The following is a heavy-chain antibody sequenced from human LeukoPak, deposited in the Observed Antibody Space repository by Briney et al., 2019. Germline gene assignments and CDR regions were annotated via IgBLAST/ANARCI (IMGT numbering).Heavy chain of an antibody. CDR1: GFTFDDYG. Sequence: GGSLRLSCAASGFTFDDYGMSWVRQAPGKGLEWVSGINLNGGSTGYADSVKGRFTISRDNAKNSLYLQMNSLRAEDTALYYCARGTLKAASTDFDYWGQGTPVTVSS. V-gene: IGHV3-20*04. D-gene: IGHD6-13*01. CDR2: INLNGGST. CDR3: ARGTLKAASTDFDY. J-gene: IGHJ4*02.